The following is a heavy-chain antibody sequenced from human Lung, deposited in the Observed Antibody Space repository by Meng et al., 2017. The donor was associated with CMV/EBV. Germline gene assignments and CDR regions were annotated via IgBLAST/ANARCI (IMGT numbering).Heavy chain of an antibody. V-gene: IGHV4-4*07. CDR2: IYPSGST. CDR1: VGSIISFY. J-gene: IGHJ5*02. CDR3: AGYDSSGYEGS. Sequence: QLQESGPGLCEPSAALPLPCTGSVGSIISFYWGWVRQPAGKGLEWIGRIYPSGSTNYNPSLKSRVTMSVDTSKNQFSLKLSSVTAADTAVYYCAGYDSSGYEGSWGQGTLVTVSS. D-gene: IGHD3-22*01.